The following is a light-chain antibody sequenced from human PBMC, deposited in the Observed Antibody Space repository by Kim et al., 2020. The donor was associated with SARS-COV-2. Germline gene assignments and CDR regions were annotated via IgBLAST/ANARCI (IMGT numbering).Light chain of an antibody. CDR2: VKGDDSH. V-gene: IGLV4-69*01. CDR1: SGHSSYD. J-gene: IGLJ3*02. CDR3: QTWGTGIWV. Sequence: ASVKLTCTLSSGHSSYDIAWHQQQPEKGPRYLMKVKGDDSHTKGDGIPDRFSGSSSGAERYLTISSLQSEDEADYYCQTWGTGIWVFGGGTQLTVL.